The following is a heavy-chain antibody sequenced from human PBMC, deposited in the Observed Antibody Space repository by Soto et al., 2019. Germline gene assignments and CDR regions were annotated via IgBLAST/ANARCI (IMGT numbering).Heavy chain of an antibody. CDR1: GGCISSYY. Sequence: SGTLSLTCTVSGGCISSYYWSWIRQPAGKGLELIGRIYGSGSAIYNPSLKSRVTMSLDTSKNQFSLKLSSVTAADTALYYCARDYFGSASSDWGQGTTVTVSS. V-gene: IGHV4-4*07. J-gene: IGHJ6*02. CDR3: ARDYFGSASSD. CDR2: IYGSGSA. D-gene: IGHD3-10*01.